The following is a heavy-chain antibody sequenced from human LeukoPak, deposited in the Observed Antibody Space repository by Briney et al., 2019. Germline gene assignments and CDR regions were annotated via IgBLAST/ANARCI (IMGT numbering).Heavy chain of an antibody. Sequence: GGSLRLSCTASGFTFNNYVMSWVRQAPGKGLEWVSSIKISGYADYADSVKGRFTISRDNSKNTLYLQMNSLRVEDTAVYYCTKVRPPPGSGWYGGDDSWGQGTLVTVSS. D-gene: IGHD6-19*01. CDR2: IKISGYA. CDR1: GFTFNNYV. V-gene: IGHV3-23*05. J-gene: IGHJ4*02. CDR3: TKVRPPPGSGWYGGDDS.